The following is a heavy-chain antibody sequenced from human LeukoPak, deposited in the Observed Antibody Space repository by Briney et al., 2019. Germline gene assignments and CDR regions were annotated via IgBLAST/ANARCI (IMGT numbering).Heavy chain of an antibody. V-gene: IGHV4-61*09. J-gene: IGHJ6*03. CDR3: ARDRKYYYHMDV. D-gene: IGHD1-14*01. CDR2: RFTYGPA. CDR1: GGSISSGSYY. Sequence: SETLSLTCTVSGGSISSGSYYWTWIRQPAGRGLEWIGHRFTYGPATYSPSFKSRVTISLDTSKNEFSLILTSVTAADTAVYYCARDRKYYYHMDVWGKGTTVTVSS.